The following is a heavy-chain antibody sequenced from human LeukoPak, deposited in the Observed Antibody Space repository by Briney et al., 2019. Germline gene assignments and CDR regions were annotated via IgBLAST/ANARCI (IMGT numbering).Heavy chain of an antibody. CDR2: INSDESST. CDR1: GFTFSTYW. Sequence: GGSLRLSCAASGFTFSTYWMHWVRQAPGKGLVWVSRINSDESSTTYADSVKGRFTISRDNAKNTLYLQMNSLRAEDTAVYYCAKSRRAYCSGGSCFGLWDYWGQGTLVTVST. V-gene: IGHV3-74*01. J-gene: IGHJ4*02. D-gene: IGHD2-15*01. CDR3: AKSRRAYCSGGSCFGLWDY.